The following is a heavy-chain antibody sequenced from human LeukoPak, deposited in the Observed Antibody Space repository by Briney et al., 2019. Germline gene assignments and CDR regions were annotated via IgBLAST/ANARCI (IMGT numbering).Heavy chain of an antibody. J-gene: IGHJ5*02. CDR2: IYYSGSA. Sequence: GSLRLSCAASGFIFDTYSMNWIRQPPGKGLEWIGYIYYSGSAKYNPSLKSQVTISVDTSKNQFSLKLSSVTAADTAVYYCARHGFNDFWSGLDPWGQGTLVTVSS. V-gene: IGHV4-59*08. CDR1: GFIFDTYS. D-gene: IGHD3-3*01. CDR3: ARHGFNDFWSGLDP.